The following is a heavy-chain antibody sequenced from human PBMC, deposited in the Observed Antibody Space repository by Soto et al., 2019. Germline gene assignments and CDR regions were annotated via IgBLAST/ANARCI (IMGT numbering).Heavy chain of an antibody. J-gene: IGHJ5*01. V-gene: IGHV4-30-4*01. D-gene: IGHD7-27*01. CDR2: IYKSATT. CDR1: GDSISTLDYF. Sequence: PSETLSLTCSVSGDSISTLDYFWAWIRQPPGQALEYIGYIYKSATTYYNPSFESRVAISVDTSKSQFSLNVTSVTAADTAVYFCARGRYCLTGSCFPNWFDSWGQGALVTVSS. CDR3: ARGRYCLTGSCFPNWFDS.